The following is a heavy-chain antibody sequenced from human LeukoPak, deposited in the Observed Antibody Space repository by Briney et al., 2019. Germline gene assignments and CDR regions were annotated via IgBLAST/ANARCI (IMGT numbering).Heavy chain of an antibody. Sequence: ASVKVSCKASGYTFTSYGISWVRQAPGQGLEWMGWISAYNGNTNYAQKLQGRVTMTTDTSTSTAYMELRSLRSDDTAVYYCARFYYDSSGYPFSGDYWGQGTLVTVSS. CDR3: ARFYYDSSGYPFSGDY. V-gene: IGHV1-18*01. J-gene: IGHJ4*02. CDR2: ISAYNGNT. D-gene: IGHD3-22*01. CDR1: GYTFTSYG.